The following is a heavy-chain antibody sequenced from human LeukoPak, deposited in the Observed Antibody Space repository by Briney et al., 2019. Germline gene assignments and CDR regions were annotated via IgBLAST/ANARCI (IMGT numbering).Heavy chain of an antibody. CDR2: ISYGGSNK. D-gene: IGHD3-9*01. CDR3: ARPAVNYDILTGFDY. Sequence: GGSLRLSCAASGFTFSSYAMHWVSQAPGKGLEWVAVISYGGSNKYYADSVKGRFTISRDNSKNTLYLQMNSLRAEDTAVYYCARPAVNYDILTGFDYWGQGTLVTVSS. CDR1: GFTFSSYA. J-gene: IGHJ4*02. V-gene: IGHV3-30-3*01.